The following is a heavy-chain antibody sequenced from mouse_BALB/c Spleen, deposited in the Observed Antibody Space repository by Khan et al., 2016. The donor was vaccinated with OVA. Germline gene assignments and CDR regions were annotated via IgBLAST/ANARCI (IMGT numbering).Heavy chain of an antibody. D-gene: IGHD1-1*01. CDR3: ARVYGGDFDY. CDR1: GYSITSDYA. Sequence: EVKLLESGPGLVKPSQSLSPTCTVTGYSITSDYAWNWIRQFPGNKLEWMGYISYSGNTKYNPSLKSRISITRDTSKNQFFLQLNSVTIEDTATYYCARVYGGDFDYWGQGTTLTVSS. V-gene: IGHV3-2*02. J-gene: IGHJ2*01. CDR2: ISYSGNT.